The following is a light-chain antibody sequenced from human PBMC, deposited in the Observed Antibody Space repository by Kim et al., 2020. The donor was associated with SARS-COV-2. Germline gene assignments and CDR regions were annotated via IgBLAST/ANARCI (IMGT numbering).Light chain of an antibody. J-gene: IGKJ5*01. CDR2: DAS. CDR3: QQYANSPLN. V-gene: IGKV3-20*01. CDR1: RSVPKDY. Sequence: SPGERVTLSCRASRSVPKDYLAWYQHKPGQAPRLLIYDASTRATAIPDRFSGSGSGTDFTLTINRLDPEDFAVYYCQQYANSPLNFGQGIRLEIK.